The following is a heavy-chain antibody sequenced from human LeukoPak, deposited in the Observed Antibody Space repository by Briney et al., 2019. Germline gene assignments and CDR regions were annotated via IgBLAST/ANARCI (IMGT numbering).Heavy chain of an antibody. Sequence: SETLSLTCTVSGGSISSSSYYWGWIRQSPGKGLEWLGSMYNTGITYYNPSLKSRVTISVDTSKNQFSLNRISVTAADTAYYMDVWGKRTTVTGSS. J-gene: IGHJ6*03. CDR3: V. CDR1: GGSISSSSYY. V-gene: IGHV4-39*03. CDR2: MYNTGIT.